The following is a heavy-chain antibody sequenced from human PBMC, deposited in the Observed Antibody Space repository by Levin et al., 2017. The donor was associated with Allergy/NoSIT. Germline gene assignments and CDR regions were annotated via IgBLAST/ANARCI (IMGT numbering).Heavy chain of an antibody. CDR3: ATLWGYFERSIPPRYFDI. CDR1: GGSIPSSAYY. CDR2: KYYNGGT. D-gene: IGHD3-22*01. J-gene: IGHJ2*01. Sequence: NASETLSLTCTVSGGSIPSSAYYWGWIRQPPGRGLEWIATKYYNGGTYNNPSLSRRLSIFIDTSKSQFSLRLTSVTTADTAVYFCATLWGYFERSIPPRYFDIWGRGALVSVSS. V-gene: IGHV4-39*01.